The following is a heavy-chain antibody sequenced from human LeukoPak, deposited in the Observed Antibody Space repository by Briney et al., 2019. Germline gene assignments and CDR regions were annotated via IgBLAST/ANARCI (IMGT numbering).Heavy chain of an antibody. CDR1: GFTFSSNA. D-gene: IGHD2-2*01. CDR3: AKGGSPSCYSSSGY. V-gene: IGHV3-23*01. Sequence: GGSLRLSCAPSGFTFSSNAMGWVRQAPGKGLEWVSAISGSGGSTYYADSVKGRFTISRDNSKNTLYLQMNSLRGEDTAVYYCAKGGSPSCYSSSGYWGQGTLVTVSS. J-gene: IGHJ4*02. CDR2: ISGSGGST.